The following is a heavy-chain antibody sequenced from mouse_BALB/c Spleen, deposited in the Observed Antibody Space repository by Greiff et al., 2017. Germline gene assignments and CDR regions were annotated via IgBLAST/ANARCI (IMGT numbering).Heavy chain of an antibody. CDR1: GFTFSSFG. V-gene: IGHV5-17*02. D-gene: IGHD2-10*02. J-gene: IGHJ2*01. CDR2: ISSGSSTI. CDR3: ASQYGNYFDY. Sequence: EVKLMESGGGLVQPGGSRKLSCAASGFTFSSFGMHWVRQAPEKGLEWVAYISSGSSTIYYADTVKGRFTISRDNPKNTLFLQMTSLRSEDTAMYYCASQYGNYFDYWGQGTTLTVSS.